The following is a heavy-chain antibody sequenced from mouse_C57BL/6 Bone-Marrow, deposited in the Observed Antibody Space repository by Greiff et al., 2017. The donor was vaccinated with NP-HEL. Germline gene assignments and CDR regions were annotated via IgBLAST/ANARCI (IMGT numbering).Heavy chain of an antibody. CDR3: ARSVYGNYGFAY. CDR2: IYPGDGDT. V-gene: IGHV1-80*01. D-gene: IGHD2-1*01. J-gene: IGHJ3*01. CDR1: GYAFSSYW. Sequence: VKLQESGAELVKPGASVKISCKASGYAFSSYWMNWVKQRPGKGLEWIGQIYPGDGDTNYNGKFKGKATLTADKSSSTAYMQLSSLTSEDSAVYFCARSVYGNYGFAYWGQGTLVTVSA.